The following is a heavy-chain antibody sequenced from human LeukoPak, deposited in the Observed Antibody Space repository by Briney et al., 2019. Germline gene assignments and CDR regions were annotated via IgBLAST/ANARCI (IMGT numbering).Heavy chain of an antibody. V-gene: IGHV4-34*01. D-gene: IGHD3-22*01. CDR1: GGSFSGYY. J-gene: IGHJ4*02. CDR3: ARGRYTYYYDSSGYPFDY. CDR2: INHSGST. Sequence: SSETLSLTCAVYGGSFSGYYWSWIRQPPGKGLEWIGEINHSGSTNYNPSLKSRVTISVDTSKNQFSLKLSSVTAADTAVYYCARGRYTYYYDSSGYPFDYWGQGTLVTVSS.